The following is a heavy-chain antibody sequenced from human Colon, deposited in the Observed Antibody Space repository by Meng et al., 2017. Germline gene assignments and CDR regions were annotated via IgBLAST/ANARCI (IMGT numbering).Heavy chain of an antibody. D-gene: IGHD2-2*02. J-gene: IGHJ4*02. Sequence: GESLKISCAASGFTFSSYWMYWVRRAPGKGLEWVASISKDGSEKYYANSVKGRFTVSRDNAKNSLSLQMNSLRAEDTAVYYCARDRGYYTFDYWGQGALVTVSS. V-gene: IGHV3-7*01. CDR1: GFTFSSYW. CDR2: ISKDGSEK. CDR3: ARDRGYYTFDY.